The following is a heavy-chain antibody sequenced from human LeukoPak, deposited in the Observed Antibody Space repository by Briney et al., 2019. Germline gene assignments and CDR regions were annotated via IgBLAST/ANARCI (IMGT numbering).Heavy chain of an antibody. CDR2: ISGSGGST. V-gene: IGHV3-23*01. CDR3: AKDSGRYGSGSYYSDY. CDR1: GFSSNSYY. J-gene: IGHJ4*02. Sequence: PSETLSLTCTVSGFSSNSYYWSWIRQPPGKGLEGVSAISGSGGSTYYADPVKGRFTISRDNSKNTLYLQMNSLRAEDTAVYYCAKDSGRYGSGSYYSDYWGQGTLVTVSS. D-gene: IGHD3-10*01.